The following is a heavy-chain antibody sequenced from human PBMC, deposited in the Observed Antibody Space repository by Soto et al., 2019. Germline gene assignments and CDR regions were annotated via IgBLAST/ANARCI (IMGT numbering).Heavy chain of an antibody. CDR3: ARDARLYSSSSEGMDV. V-gene: IGHV1-8*02. D-gene: IGHD6-6*01. CDR1: GYTFTGYY. Sequence: ASVKVSCKASGYTFTGYYMHWVRQAPGPGLEWMGWINPNSGSTGYAQKFQGRVTMTRNTSISTAYMELSGLRSEDTAMYYCARDARLYSSSSEGMDVWGKGTTVTVSS. CDR2: INPNSGST. J-gene: IGHJ6*03.